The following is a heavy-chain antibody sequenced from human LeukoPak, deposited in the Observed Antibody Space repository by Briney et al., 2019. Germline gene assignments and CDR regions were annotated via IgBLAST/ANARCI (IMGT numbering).Heavy chain of an antibody. CDR1: GFTFSTYS. CDR2: ISSSSSTI. J-gene: IGHJ6*03. V-gene: IGHV3-48*01. D-gene: IGHD3-9*01. Sequence: GGSLRLSCAASGFTFSTYSMNWVRQAPGKGLEWVSYISSSSSTIYYADSVKGRFTISRDNAKNSLYLQMNSLRAEDTAMYFCAREAYDILTGPYNYYMDVWGKGTTVTVSS. CDR3: AREAYDILTGPYNYYMDV.